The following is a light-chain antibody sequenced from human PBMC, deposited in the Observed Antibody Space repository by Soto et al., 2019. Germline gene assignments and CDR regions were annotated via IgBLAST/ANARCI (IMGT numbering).Light chain of an antibody. CDR1: QSISTW. V-gene: IGKV1-5*03. CDR3: QQYHSFPS. CDR2: KAS. Sequence: DIQMTQSPSTLSASVGDRVTITCRASQSISTWLAWYQQKPGKAPKLLIYKASSLESGVPSRFSGSESGTEFTLTISSLQPDDFATYYCQQYHSFPSFGGGTKVEIK. J-gene: IGKJ4*01.